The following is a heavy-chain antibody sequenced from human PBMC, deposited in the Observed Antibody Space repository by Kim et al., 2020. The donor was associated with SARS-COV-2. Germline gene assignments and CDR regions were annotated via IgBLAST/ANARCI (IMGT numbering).Heavy chain of an antibody. CDR1: GYTFTSYG. Sequence: ASVKVSCKASGYTFTSYGFSWVRQAPGQGLEWMGWISAYNGNTNYAQKLQGRVTMTTDTSTSTAYMELRSLRSDDTAVYYCARGKLDITIFGVVDLVDYWGQGTLVTVSP. CDR2: ISAYNGNT. D-gene: IGHD3-3*01. J-gene: IGHJ4*02. V-gene: IGHV1-18*01. CDR3: ARGKLDITIFGVVDLVDY.